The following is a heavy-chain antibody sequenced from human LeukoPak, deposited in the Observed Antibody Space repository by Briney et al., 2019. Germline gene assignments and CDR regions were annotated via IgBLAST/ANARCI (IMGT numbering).Heavy chain of an antibody. D-gene: IGHD3-10*01. CDR2: IYTSGST. CDR3: ARGAPMGDDAFDI. V-gene: IGHV4-61*02. J-gene: IGHJ3*02. CDR1: GGSISSGSYY. Sequence: SQTLSLTCTVSGGSISSGSYYWSWIRQPAGKGLEWIGRIYTSGSTNYNPSLKSRVTISVDTSKNQFSLKLSSVTAADTAVYYCARGAPMGDDAFDIWGQGTMVTVSS.